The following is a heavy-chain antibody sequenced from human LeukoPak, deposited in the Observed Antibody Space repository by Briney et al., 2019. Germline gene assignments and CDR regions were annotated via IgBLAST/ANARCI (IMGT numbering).Heavy chain of an antibody. J-gene: IGHJ5*02. V-gene: IGHV1-2*02. CDR2: INPNSGGT. D-gene: IGHD6-19*01. Sequence: GASVKVSCKASGYTFTGSYMHWVRQAPGQGLEWMGWINPNSGGTNYAQKFQGRVTMTRDTSISTAYMELSRLRSDDTAVYYCAREGVRWRGIAVAGIENWFDPWGQGTLVTVSS. CDR1: GYTFTGSY. CDR3: AREGVRWRGIAVAGIENWFDP.